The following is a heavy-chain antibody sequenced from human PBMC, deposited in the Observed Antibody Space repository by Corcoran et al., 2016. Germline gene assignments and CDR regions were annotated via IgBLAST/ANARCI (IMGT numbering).Heavy chain of an antibody. CDR3: AREMYGSGSYYNYYYRMDV. V-gene: IGHV6-1*01. D-gene: IGHD3-10*01. CDR2: TYYRSKWYN. CDR1: GDSVSSNSAA. Sequence: QVQLQQSGPGLVKPSQTLSLTCAISGDSVSSNSAAWNWIRQSPSRGLEWLGRTYYRSKWYNDYAVSVKSRITINPDKSKNKFSLQLNSVTPEDTAGYYCAREMYGSGSYYNYYYRMDVWGQGTTVTVSS. J-gene: IGHJ6*02.